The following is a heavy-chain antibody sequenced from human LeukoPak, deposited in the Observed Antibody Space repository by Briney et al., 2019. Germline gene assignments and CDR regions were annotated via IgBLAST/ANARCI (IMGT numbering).Heavy chain of an antibody. CDR2: VNPSGGST. D-gene: IGHD3-10*01. V-gene: IGHV1-46*01. CDR3: AREGVRSLGTSHWFDP. Sequence: SVKVSCKASGYTFTSYYMHWVRQAPGQGLEWMGIVNPSGGSTSYAQKFQGRVTMTRDTSTSTVYMELSSLRSEDTAVYYCAREGVRSLGTSHWFDPWGQGTLVTVSS. CDR1: GYTFTSYY. J-gene: IGHJ5*02.